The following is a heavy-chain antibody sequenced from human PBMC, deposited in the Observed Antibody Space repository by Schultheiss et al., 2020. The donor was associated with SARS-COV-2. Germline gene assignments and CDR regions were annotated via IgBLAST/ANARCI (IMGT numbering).Heavy chain of an antibody. D-gene: IGHD5-24*01. J-gene: IGHJ3*02. Sequence: GGSLRLSCAASGFTFSSYAMHWVRQAPGKGLEWVSVIYSGGSTYYADSVKGRFTISRDNSKNTLYLQMNSLRAEDTAVYYCARAKMEMATIGSAFDIWGQGTMVTVSS. CDR3: ARAKMEMATIGSAFDI. V-gene: IGHV3-66*01. CDR2: IYSGGST. CDR1: GFTFSSYA.